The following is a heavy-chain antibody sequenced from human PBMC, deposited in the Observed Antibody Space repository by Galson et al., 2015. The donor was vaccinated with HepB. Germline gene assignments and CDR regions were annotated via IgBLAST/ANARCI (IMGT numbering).Heavy chain of an antibody. V-gene: IGHV3-33*01. CDR3: AREDKDYYDSSGLDYGMDV. J-gene: IGHJ6*02. Sequence: SLRLSCAASGFTFSSYGMHWVRQAPGKGLEWVAVIWYDGSNKYYADSVKGRFTISRDNSKNTLYLQMNSLRAEDTAVYYCAREDKDYYDSSGLDYGMDVWGQGTTVTVSS. CDR1: GFTFSSYG. CDR2: IWYDGSNK. D-gene: IGHD3-22*01.